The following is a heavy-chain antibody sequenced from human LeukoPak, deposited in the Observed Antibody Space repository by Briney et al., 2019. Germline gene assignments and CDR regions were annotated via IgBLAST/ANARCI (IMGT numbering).Heavy chain of an antibody. CDR1: GYTFTSYY. CDR2: INPSGGST. Sequence: ASVKVSCKASGYTFTSYYMNWVRQAPGQGLEWMGIINPSGGSTSYAQKFQGRVTMTRDTSTSTVYMELSSLRSEDTAVYYYARDSPRGATTYYFDYWGQGTLVTVSS. D-gene: IGHD1-26*01. V-gene: IGHV1-46*01. CDR3: ARDSPRGATTYYFDY. J-gene: IGHJ4*02.